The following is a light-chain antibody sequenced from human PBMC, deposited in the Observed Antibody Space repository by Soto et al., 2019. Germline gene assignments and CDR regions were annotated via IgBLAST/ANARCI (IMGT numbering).Light chain of an antibody. CDR2: DVS. CDR1: QTVTHN. V-gene: IGKV3-15*01. Sequence: EIVLTQSPATLSVSPGERATLSCRASQTVTHNFLAWYQQKPGQAPRLLMYDVSTRASGIPARFSVSGSGTEFTLPISSRQAEDYAVDYCQQYCAWPLPFGGGTKVEIK. CDR3: QQYCAWPLP. J-gene: IGKJ4*01.